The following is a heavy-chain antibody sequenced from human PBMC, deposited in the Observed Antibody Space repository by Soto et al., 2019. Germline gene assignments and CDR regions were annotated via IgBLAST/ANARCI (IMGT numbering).Heavy chain of an antibody. V-gene: IGHV1-18*01. J-gene: IGHJ6*02. Sequence: QVQLVQSGPEVRKPGASVKVSCAASGYTFTTSGISWVRQVPGQGLEWMGWISTYNGDTNSAQNFQGRVLMTADTSTGTAYMELMSLKSDDTAVYYCARQGSWPYYYYGLDVWGQGTTVTVSS. CDR2: ISTYNGDT. CDR1: GYTFTTSG. D-gene: IGHD1-26*01. CDR3: ARQGSWPYYYYGLDV.